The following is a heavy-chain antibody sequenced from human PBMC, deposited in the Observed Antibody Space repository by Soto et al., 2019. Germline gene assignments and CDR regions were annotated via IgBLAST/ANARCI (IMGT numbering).Heavy chain of an antibody. D-gene: IGHD3-22*01. J-gene: IGHJ4*02. CDR3: ARQSGSGYYTVAY. V-gene: IGHV4-39*01. CDR2: IYYSGST. CDR1: GGSVSSGSYY. Sequence: SETLSLTCTVSGGSVSSGSYYWTWIRQHPGKGLEWIGYIYYSGSTYYNPSLKSRVTVSVDTSKNQFSLKLSSVTAADTAVYYCARQSGSGYYTVAYWGQGTLVTVSS.